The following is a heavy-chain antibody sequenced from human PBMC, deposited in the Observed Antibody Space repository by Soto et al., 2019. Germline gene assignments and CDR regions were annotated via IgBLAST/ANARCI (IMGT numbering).Heavy chain of an antibody. V-gene: IGHV5-51*01. D-gene: IGHD3-16*01. CDR3: ARYSGYDYVWARPYGMDV. J-gene: IGHJ6*02. Sequence: PGESLKISCKASGYNFITNWIAWVRQRPGKGLEWMGIVYPGNSDTRYSPSFQGQVTILVDKSIDTAYLQWSSLKASDTAMYYCARYSGYDYVWARPYGMDVWGHGTTVTVSS. CDR1: GYNFITNW. CDR2: VYPGNSDT.